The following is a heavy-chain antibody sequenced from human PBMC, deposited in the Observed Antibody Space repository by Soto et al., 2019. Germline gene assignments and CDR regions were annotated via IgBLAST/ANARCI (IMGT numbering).Heavy chain of an antibody. CDR3: SRGRVDWFDY. CDR1: GYTFTSYD. J-gene: IGHJ5*01. CDR2: MNPNSGNT. Sequence: QVQLVQSGAEVKKPGASVKVSCKASGYTFTSYDINWVLQATGQGLEWMGWMNPNSGNTGYAQRFQGRVTMTRNTSISTAYMELSSLRSEDTSVSYCSRGRVDWFDYWGQGSLVTVSS. V-gene: IGHV1-8*01.